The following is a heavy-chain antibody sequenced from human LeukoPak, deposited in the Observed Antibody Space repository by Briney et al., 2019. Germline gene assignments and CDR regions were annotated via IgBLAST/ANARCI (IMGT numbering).Heavy chain of an antibody. V-gene: IGHV3-21*01. CDR3: ARARTTTTDY. J-gene: IGHJ4*02. D-gene: IGHD4-11*01. Sequence: GGSLRLSCAASGFTFCSYSMNWVRQAPGKGLEWVSSISSSSSYIYYADSVKGRFTISRDNAKNSLYLRMNSLRAEDTAVYYCARARTTTTDYWGQGTLVTVSS. CDR2: ISSSSSYI. CDR1: GFTFCSYS.